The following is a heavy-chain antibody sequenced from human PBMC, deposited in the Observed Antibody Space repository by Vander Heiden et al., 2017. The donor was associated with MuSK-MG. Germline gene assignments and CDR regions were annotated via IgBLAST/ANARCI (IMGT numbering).Heavy chain of an antibody. Sequence: EVQLVESGGGLVQPGGSLKLSCAASDFTFSDSNVHWVRQASGKGLEWVGRVRSKGNGYATAYAASVNGRFTISRDDSKDTAYLQMNSLKTEDTAVYYCVRRSDRSPWNFEYWGQGTRLTVSS. J-gene: IGHJ4*02. CDR3: VRRSDRSPWNFEY. CDR2: VRSKGNGYAT. CDR1: DFTFSDSN. D-gene: IGHD3-3*01. V-gene: IGHV3-73*02.